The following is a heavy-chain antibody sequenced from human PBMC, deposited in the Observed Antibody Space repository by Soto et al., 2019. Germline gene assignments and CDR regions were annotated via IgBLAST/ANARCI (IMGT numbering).Heavy chain of an antibody. CDR1: GYTFTSYY. J-gene: IGHJ5*02. D-gene: IGHD2-2*01. Sequence: QVQLVQSGAEVKKPGASVKVSCKASGYTFTSYYMHWVRQAPGQGLEWMGIINPSGGSTSYAQKFQGRVTMTRDTSTSTVYMELRSLRSEDTAVYYCAREPRIVVPAASPNWFDPWGQGTLVTVSS. CDR2: INPSGGST. CDR3: AREPRIVVPAASPNWFDP. V-gene: IGHV1-46*01.